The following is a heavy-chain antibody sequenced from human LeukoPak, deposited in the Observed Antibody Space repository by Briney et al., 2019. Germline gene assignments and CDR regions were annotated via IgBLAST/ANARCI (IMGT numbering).Heavy chain of an antibody. V-gene: IGHV4-39*07. D-gene: IGHD2-8*02. J-gene: IGHJ3*02. CDR2: IYYSGST. CDR1: GGSISSSSYY. CDR3: ARDLPASLYGYAFDI. Sequence: SETLSLTCTVSGGSISSSSYYWGWIRQPPGKGLEWIGSIYYSGSTYYNPSLKSRVTISVDTSKNQFSLKLSSVTAADTAVYYCARDLPASLYGYAFDIWGQGTMVTVSS.